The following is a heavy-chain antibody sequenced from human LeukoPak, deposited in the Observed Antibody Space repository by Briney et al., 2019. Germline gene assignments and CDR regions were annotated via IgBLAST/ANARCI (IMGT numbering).Heavy chain of an antibody. V-gene: IGHV1-2*02. J-gene: IGHJ3*02. Sequence: ASVKVSCKASGYTFTGYYMHWVRQAPGQGLEWMGWINPNSGGTNYAQKFQGRVTMTRDTSISTAYMELSRLRSDDTAVYYCARCQVGIAAYDQGAFDIWGQGTMVTVSS. CDR3: ARCQVGIAAYDQGAFDI. CDR2: INPNSGGT. CDR1: GYTFTGYY. D-gene: IGHD6-13*01.